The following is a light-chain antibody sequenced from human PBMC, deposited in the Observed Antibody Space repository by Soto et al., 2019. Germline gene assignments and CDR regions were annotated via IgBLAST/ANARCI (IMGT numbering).Light chain of an antibody. Sequence: DIVMTQSPDSLAVSLGERATINCKSSQSALYSSNNKNYLAWYQQKPGQPPKLLIYWASTRESGVPDRFSGCGSGTDFTLTISRLQAEDVAVYYCQQYYSTPVTFGGGTKVEIK. CDR3: QQYYSTPVT. CDR2: WAS. V-gene: IGKV4-1*01. CDR1: QSALYSSNNKNY. J-gene: IGKJ4*01.